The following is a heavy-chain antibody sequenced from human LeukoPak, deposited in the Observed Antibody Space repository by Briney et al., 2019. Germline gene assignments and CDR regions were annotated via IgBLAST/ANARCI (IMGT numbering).Heavy chain of an antibody. CDR1: GFTFSSYS. CDR2: ISSSSSYI. CDR3: ARGLSSIAAPTGGAFDI. Sequence: GGSLRLSCAASGFTFSSYSMNWVRQAPGKGLEWVSSISSSSSYIYYADSVKGRFTISRDNAKNSLYMQMNSLRAEDTAVYYCARGLSSIAAPTGGAFDIWGQGTMVTVSS. V-gene: IGHV3-21*01. D-gene: IGHD6-6*01. J-gene: IGHJ3*02.